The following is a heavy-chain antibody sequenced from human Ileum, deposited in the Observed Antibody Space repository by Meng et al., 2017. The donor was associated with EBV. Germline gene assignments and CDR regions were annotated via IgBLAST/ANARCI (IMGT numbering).Heavy chain of an antibody. J-gene: IGHJ2*01. D-gene: IGHD3-22*01. CDR2: IYYSVST. V-gene: IGHV4-30-4*01. CDR1: GVSIARCDYY. Sequence: QLQASGPVLVNPSQTLSLTCTVSGVSIARCDYYWRCIRKPPGKGLEWIGYIYYSVSTYYNPSLKSRVTISVDTSKNQFALKLSSVTAADTAVYYCARGYYDSSGYGYWYFDLWGRGTLVTVSS. CDR3: ARGYYDSSGYGYWYFDL.